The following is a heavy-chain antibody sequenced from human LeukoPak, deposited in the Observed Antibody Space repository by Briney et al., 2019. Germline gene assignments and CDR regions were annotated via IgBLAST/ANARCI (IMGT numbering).Heavy chain of an antibody. J-gene: IGHJ4*02. CDR1: GVSGFTFSNYA. V-gene: IGHV3-23*01. CDR2: ISGSGGST. D-gene: IGHD1-26*01. Sequence: GGSLRLSCTASGVSGFTFSNYAMSWVRQAPGKGLEWVSGISGSGGSTYYADSVKGRFTISRDNSKNTLYLQMNSLTDEDTAVYYCAKKWGVGTTTLDYFDYWGQGTLVTVSS. CDR3: AKKWGVGTTTLDYFDY.